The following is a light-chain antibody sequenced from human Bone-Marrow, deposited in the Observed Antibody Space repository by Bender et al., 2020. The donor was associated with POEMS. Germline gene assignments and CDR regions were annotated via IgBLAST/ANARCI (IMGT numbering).Light chain of an antibody. CDR1: SNDVGSYNF. CDR3: SSFTGSSTYV. J-gene: IGLJ1*01. Sequence: QSALTQPASVSGSPGQSITFSCTGASNDVGSYNFVSWYQQHPGKAPKLLIFDVSQQPSGVSNRFSGSKSGNTASLTISGLQPEDEATYYCSSFTGSSTYVFGTGTTVTVL. CDR2: DVS. V-gene: IGLV2-14*03.